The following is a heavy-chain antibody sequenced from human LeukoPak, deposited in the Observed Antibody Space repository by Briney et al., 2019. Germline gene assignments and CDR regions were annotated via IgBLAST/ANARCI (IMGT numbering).Heavy chain of an antibody. Sequence: SETLSLTCTVSGGSISSYYWSWIRQPPGKGLEWIGEINHSGSTNYNPSLKSRVTISVDTSKNQFSLKLSSVTAADTAVYYCARGFGWLRYFDYWGQGTLVTVSS. CDR1: GGSISSYY. CDR2: INHSGST. J-gene: IGHJ4*02. D-gene: IGHD5-12*01. V-gene: IGHV4-34*01. CDR3: ARGFGWLRYFDY.